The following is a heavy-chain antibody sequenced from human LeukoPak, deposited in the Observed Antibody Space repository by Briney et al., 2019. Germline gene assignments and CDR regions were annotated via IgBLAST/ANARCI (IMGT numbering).Heavy chain of an antibody. CDR1: GGSISSYY. CDR2: IYTSGST. J-gene: IGHJ5*02. Sequence: PSETLSLTCTVPGGSISSYYWSWIRQPAGKGLEWIGRIYTSGSTNYNPSLESRVTMSVDTSKNQFSLKLSSVTAADTAVYYCARVLRYSSSSRWFDPWGQGTLVTVSS. CDR3: ARVLRYSSSSRWFDP. D-gene: IGHD6-6*01. V-gene: IGHV4-4*07.